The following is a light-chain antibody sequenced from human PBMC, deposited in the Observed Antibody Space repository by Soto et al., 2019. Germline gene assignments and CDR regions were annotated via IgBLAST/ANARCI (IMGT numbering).Light chain of an antibody. CDR3: QVWDTSSDHRV. V-gene: IGLV3-21*02. Sequence: SYELTQPPSLSVAPGQTARISCGGDKLGGQSVHWYQQRPGQAPVLVIYDDNARPSGISERFSASNSGSTATLTISRVEAGDEADYHCQVWDTSSDHRVFGGGTQLTVL. CDR2: DDN. CDR1: KLGGQS. J-gene: IGLJ2*01.